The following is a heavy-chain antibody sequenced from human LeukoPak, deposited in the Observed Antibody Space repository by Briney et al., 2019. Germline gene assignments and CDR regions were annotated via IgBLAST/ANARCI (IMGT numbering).Heavy chain of an antibody. J-gene: IGHJ4*02. V-gene: IGHV3-48*02. CDR2: ISSSSSTI. CDR1: GFTFSSYS. D-gene: IGHD5-18*01. CDR3: ARDSYGYWGETAPFDY. Sequence: GGSLRLSCVASGFTFSSYSMNWVRQAPGKGLEWVSYISSSSSTIYYADSVKGRFTISRDNAKNSLYLQMNSLRDEDTAVYYCARDSYGYWGETAPFDYWGQGTLVTVSS.